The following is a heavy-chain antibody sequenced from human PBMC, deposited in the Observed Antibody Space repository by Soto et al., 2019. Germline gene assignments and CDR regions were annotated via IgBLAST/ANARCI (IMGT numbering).Heavy chain of an antibody. J-gene: IGHJ5*02. Sequence: QVQLQESGPGLVKPSQTLSLTCTVSGGSISSGDYYWSWIRQPPGKGLEWIGYIYYSGSTYYNPSRKSRVTISVDTAKNQFSLKLSSVTAADTAVYYCASGGDTAMVSIGWFDPWGQGTLVTVSS. V-gene: IGHV4-30-4*01. CDR1: GGSISSGDYY. CDR2: IYYSGST. D-gene: IGHD5-18*01. CDR3: ASGGDTAMVSIGWFDP.